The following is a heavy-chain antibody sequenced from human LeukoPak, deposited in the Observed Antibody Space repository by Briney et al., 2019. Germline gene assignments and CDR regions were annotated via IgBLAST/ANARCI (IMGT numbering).Heavy chain of an antibody. CDR1: GFTFSSYG. CDR2: ISDDGSKK. J-gene: IGHJ4*02. Sequence: GGSLRLSCAASGFTFSSYGMHWVRQAPGKGLDWVAVISDDGSKKYYADSVKGRFTISRDNSKNTLSLQVSSLRTEDTAVYYCAKDRYSYAFEYSDSWGQGTLVTVSS. D-gene: IGHD5-18*01. CDR3: AKDRYSYAFEYSDS. V-gene: IGHV3-30*18.